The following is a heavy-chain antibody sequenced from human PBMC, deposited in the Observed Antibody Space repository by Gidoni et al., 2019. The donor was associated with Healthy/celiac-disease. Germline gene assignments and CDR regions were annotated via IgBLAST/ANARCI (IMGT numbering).Heavy chain of an antibody. D-gene: IGHD3-16*01. J-gene: IGHJ4*02. CDR1: GFTFSSYA. V-gene: IGHV3-30-3*01. CDR2: ISYDGSNK. CDR3: ARGERGSSY. Sequence: QVQLVESGGGVVQPGRSLGLSCAASGFTFSSYAMHWVRQAPGKGLEWLAVISYDGSNKYYADSVKGRFTISRDNSKNTLYLQMNSLRAEDTAVYYCARGERGSSYWGQGTLVTVSS.